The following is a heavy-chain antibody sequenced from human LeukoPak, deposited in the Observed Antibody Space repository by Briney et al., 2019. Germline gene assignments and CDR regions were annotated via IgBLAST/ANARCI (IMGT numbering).Heavy chain of an antibody. D-gene: IGHD4-17*01. J-gene: IGHJ6*04. V-gene: IGHV4-59*12. CDR2: IYYSGST. Sequence: SETLSLTCTVSGGSISSYYWSWIRQPPGKGLEWIGYIYYSGSTNYNPSLKSRVTISVDTSKNQFSLKLSSVTAADTAVYYCARDLMGSQDYGDSGDVWGKGTTVTVSS. CDR1: GGSISSYY. CDR3: ARDLMGSQDYGDSGDV.